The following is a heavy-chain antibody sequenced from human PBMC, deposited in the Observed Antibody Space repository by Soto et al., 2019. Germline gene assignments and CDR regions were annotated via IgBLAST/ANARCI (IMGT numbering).Heavy chain of an antibody. CDR3: AREGYRHHYYYYGMDV. CDR2: MNPNSGNT. Sequence: ASVKVSCKASGGTFTSYDINWVRRATGQGLEWMGWMNPNSGNTGYAQKFQGRVTMTRNTSISTAYMELSSLRSEDTAVYYCAREGYRHHYYYYGMDVWGQGTTVTVSS. D-gene: IGHD2-2*02. V-gene: IGHV1-8*01. CDR1: GGTFTSYD. J-gene: IGHJ6*02.